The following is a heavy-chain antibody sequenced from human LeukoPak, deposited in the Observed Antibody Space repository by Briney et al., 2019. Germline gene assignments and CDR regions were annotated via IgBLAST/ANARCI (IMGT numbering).Heavy chain of an antibody. J-gene: IGHJ6*03. CDR2: IYTSGST. CDR1: GGSISSYY. D-gene: IGHD3-10*01. V-gene: IGHV4-4*09. CDR3: ARAPPVYYYGSGSYYTKPYYCYMDV. Sequence: SETLSLTCTVSGGSISSYYWSWIRQPPGKGLEWIGYIYTSGSTNYNPSLKSRVTISVDTSKNQFSLKLSSVTAADTAVYYCARAPPVYYYGSGSYYTKPYYCYMDVWGKGTTVTVSS.